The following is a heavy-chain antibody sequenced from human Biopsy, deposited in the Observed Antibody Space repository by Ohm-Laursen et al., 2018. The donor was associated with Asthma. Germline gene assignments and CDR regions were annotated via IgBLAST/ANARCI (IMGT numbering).Heavy chain of an antibody. CDR1: GFPSDDCA. CDR2: ISWNSGNI. V-gene: IGHV3-9*02. CDR3: AKSADYYGSTDYLDF. D-gene: IGHD3-22*01. Sequence: SLRLSCTPSGFPSDDCAMHWSPQAPGKGLKWFPSISWNSGNIDYADSVKGRFTISRDNAKNSLYLQMQSLRPEDTAFYYCAKSADYYGSTDYLDFWGRGTLVTVSS. J-gene: IGHJ4*01.